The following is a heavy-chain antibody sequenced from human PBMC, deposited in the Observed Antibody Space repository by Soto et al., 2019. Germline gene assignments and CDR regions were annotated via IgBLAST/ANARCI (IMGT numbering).Heavy chain of an antibody. V-gene: IGHV4-38-2*01. CDR2: IYHSGST. CDR1: GYSISSGYY. J-gene: IGHJ5*02. Sequence: SETLSLTCAVSGYSISSGYYWGWIRQPPGKGLEWIGSIYHSGSTYYNPSLKSRVTISVDTSKNQFSLKLSSVTAADTAVYYCARGSTNNWFDPWGQGTLVTAPQ. CDR3: ARGSTNNWFDP.